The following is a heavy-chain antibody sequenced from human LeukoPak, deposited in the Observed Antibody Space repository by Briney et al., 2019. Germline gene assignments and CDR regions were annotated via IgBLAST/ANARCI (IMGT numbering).Heavy chain of an antibody. CDR3: TTHYSRGTDY. CDR1: GFTFSNAW. CDR2: IKSKTDGGTT. J-gene: IGHJ4*02. Sequence: GXLRLSCAASGFTFSNAWMSWVRQAPGKGLEWVGRIKSKTDGGTTDYAAPVNGRFTISRDDSKNTLYLQMNSLKTEDTAVYYCTTHYSRGTDYWGQGTLVTVSS. D-gene: IGHD3-16*01. V-gene: IGHV3-15*01.